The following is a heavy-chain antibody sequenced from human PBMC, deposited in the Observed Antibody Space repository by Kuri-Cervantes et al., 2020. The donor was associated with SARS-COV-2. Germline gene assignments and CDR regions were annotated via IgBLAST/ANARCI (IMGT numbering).Heavy chain of an antibody. CDR2: ISSISSTI. CDR1: GFSFSSYS. CDR3: ARDQTYYYDSSGYPGDY. Sequence: GESLKISCAASGFSFSSYSMNWVRQAPGKGLEWVSYISSISSTIYYADSVKGRFTISRDNAKNSLYMQMNSLRDEDTAVYYCARDQTYYYDSSGYPGDYWGQGTLVTVSS. D-gene: IGHD3-22*01. V-gene: IGHV3-48*02. J-gene: IGHJ4*02.